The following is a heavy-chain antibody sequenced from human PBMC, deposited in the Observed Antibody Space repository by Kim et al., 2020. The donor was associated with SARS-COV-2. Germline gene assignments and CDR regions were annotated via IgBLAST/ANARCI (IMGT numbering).Heavy chain of an antibody. D-gene: IGHD3-9*01. CDR3: AREENYDILTVTDY. Sequence: YAPCFTGRFVFSLDTSVSTAYLQISSLKAEDTAVYYCAREENYDILTVTDYWGQGTLVTVSS. J-gene: IGHJ4*02. V-gene: IGHV7-4-1*02.